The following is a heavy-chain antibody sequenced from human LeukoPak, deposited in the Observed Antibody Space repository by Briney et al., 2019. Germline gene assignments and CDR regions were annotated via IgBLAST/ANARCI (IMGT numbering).Heavy chain of an antibody. V-gene: IGHV3-7*03. D-gene: IGHD7-27*01. CDR2: IKQDGSEK. Sequence: PGGSLRLSCAASGFTFSSYWMTWVRQAPGKGLEWVANIKQDGSEKYYVDSVKGRFTISRDNAKNLLYLQMNSPRAEDTAAYYCAKDGNWARFENWGQGTLVTVSS. J-gene: IGHJ4*02. CDR1: GFTFSSYW. CDR3: AKDGNWARFEN.